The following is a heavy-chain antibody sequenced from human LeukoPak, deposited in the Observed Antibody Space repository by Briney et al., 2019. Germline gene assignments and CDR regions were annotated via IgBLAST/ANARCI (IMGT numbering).Heavy chain of an antibody. Sequence: GESLKISCKGSEYRFTRYWIGWVGQMPEKGLEWMGIIYPSDSDTRYSPSFQGQVSISADKSISTAYLQWSSLKASDTAMYYCARLLGGSGSYYEPLGYWGQGTLVTVSS. CDR2: IYPSDSDT. D-gene: IGHD3-10*01. CDR1: EYRFTRYW. V-gene: IGHV5-51*01. CDR3: ARLLGGSGSYYEPLGY. J-gene: IGHJ4*02.